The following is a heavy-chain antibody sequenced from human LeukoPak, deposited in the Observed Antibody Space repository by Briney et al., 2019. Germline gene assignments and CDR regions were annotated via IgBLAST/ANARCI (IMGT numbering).Heavy chain of an antibody. Sequence: GSLRLSCAASGFTFSSYWMSWVRQAPGKGLEWVANIKQDGSEKYYVDSVKGRFTISRDNAKNSLYLQMNSLRAEDTAVYYCATYSSLNRREFQYWGQGTLLTVSS. J-gene: IGHJ1*01. CDR3: ATYSSLNRREFQY. CDR1: GFTFSSYW. D-gene: IGHD3-22*01. CDR2: IKQDGSEK. V-gene: IGHV3-7*01.